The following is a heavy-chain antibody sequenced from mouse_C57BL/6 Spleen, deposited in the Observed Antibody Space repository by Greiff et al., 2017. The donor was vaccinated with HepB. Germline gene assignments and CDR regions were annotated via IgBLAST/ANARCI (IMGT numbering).Heavy chain of an antibody. V-gene: IGHV14-4*01. J-gene: IGHJ3*01. Sequence: VQLKQSGAELVRPGASVKLSCTASGFNIKDDYMHWVKQRPEQGLEWIGWIDPENGDTEYASKFQGKATITADTSSNTAYLQLSSLTSEDTAVYYCTNDYGSSYERFAYWGQGTLVTVSA. CDR3: TNDYGSSYERFAY. CDR2: IDPENGDT. D-gene: IGHD1-1*01. CDR1: GFNIKDDY.